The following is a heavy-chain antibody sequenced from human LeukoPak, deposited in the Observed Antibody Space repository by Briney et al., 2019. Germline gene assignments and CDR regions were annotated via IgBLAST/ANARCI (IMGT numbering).Heavy chain of an antibody. D-gene: IGHD3-22*01. V-gene: IGHV4-30-4*08. Sequence: SETLSLTCTVSGGSISSGDYFWSWIRQPPGKGLEWIGYIYYSGSTYYNPALKSRVTISVDTSKNQFSLKLSSVTAADTAVYYCARDRSPAKLHYYDSSGYPPRVFDYWGQGTLVTVSS. CDR2: IYYSGST. CDR3: ARDRSPAKLHYYDSSGYPPRVFDY. CDR1: GGSISSGDYF. J-gene: IGHJ4*02.